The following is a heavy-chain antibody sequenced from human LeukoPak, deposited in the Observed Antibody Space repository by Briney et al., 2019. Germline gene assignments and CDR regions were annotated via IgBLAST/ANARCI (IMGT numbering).Heavy chain of an antibody. D-gene: IGHD6-19*01. Sequence: SETLSLTCTVSGGSISSGSYYWSWIRQPAGKGLEWIGRIYTSGSTNYNPSLKSRVTISVGTSKNQFSLKLSSVTAADTAVYYCAGNYIAVAGYFDYWGQGTLVTVSS. CDR2: IYTSGST. CDR1: GGSISSGSYY. V-gene: IGHV4-61*02. J-gene: IGHJ4*02. CDR3: AGNYIAVAGYFDY.